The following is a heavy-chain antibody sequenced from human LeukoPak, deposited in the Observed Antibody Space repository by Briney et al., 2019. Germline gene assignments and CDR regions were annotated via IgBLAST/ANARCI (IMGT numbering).Heavy chain of an antibody. D-gene: IGHD1-26*01. J-gene: IGHJ6*02. V-gene: IGHV1-46*01. CDR2: INPTGGST. Sequence: ASVKVSCKASGYTFPSYFMHWVRQAPGQGLEWMGIINPTGGSTTYAQKFQGRVTMTRDTSTSTVYMELSSLRSEDTAVYYCARDKTGLVGATYGMDVWGQGTTVTVSS. CDR1: GYTFPSYF. CDR3: ARDKTGLVGATYGMDV.